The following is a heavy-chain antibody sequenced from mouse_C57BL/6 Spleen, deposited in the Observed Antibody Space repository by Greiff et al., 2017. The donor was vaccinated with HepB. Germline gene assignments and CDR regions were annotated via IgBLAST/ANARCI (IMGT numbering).Heavy chain of an antibody. CDR2: IHPNSGST. J-gene: IGHJ2*01. CDR3: ARNGSSYGYYFDY. V-gene: IGHV1-64*01. Sequence: VQLQQPGAELVKPGASVKLSCKASGYTFTSYWMHWVKQRPGQGLEWIGMIHPNSGSTNYNEKFKSKATLTVDKSSSTAYMQLSSLTSEDSAVYYCARNGSSYGYYFDYWGQGTTLTVSS. CDR1: GYTFTSYW. D-gene: IGHD1-1*01.